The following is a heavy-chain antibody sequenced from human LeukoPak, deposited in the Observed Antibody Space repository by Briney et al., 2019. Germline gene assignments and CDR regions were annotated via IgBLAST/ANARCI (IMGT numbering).Heavy chain of an antibody. Sequence: SETLSLTCTVSGGSISSGGYYWSWIRQHPGKGLEWIGYIYYSGSTYYNPSLKSRVTISVDTSKNQFSLKLSSVTAADTAVYYCARAQGLWGLHRYFDYWGQGTLVTVSS. CDR3: ARAQGLWGLHRYFDY. V-gene: IGHV4-31*03. D-gene: IGHD1-26*01. J-gene: IGHJ4*02. CDR1: GGSISSGGYY. CDR2: IYYSGST.